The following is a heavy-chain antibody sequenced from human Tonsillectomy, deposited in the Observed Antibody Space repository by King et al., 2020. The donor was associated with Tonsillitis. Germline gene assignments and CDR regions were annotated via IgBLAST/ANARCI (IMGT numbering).Heavy chain of an antibody. CDR1: GYTFTSYD. CDR3: ARSGMRGYCSGGSCYSADYYYYYGMDV. D-gene: IGHD2-15*01. V-gene: IGHV1-8*01. Sequence: VQLVESGAEVKKPGASVKVSCKASGYTFTSYDINWVRQATGQGLEWMGWMNPNSGNTGYAQKFQGRVTMTRYTSISTAYMELSSLRSEDTAVYYCARSGMRGYCSGGSCYSADYYYYYGMDVWGQGTTVTVSS. J-gene: IGHJ6*02. CDR2: MNPNSGNT.